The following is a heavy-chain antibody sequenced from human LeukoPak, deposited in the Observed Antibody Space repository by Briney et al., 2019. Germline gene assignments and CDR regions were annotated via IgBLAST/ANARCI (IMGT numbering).Heavy chain of an antibody. CDR3: ARTAGRTFDY. J-gene: IGHJ4*02. CDR1: GFTFSSYA. V-gene: IGHV3-23*01. Sequence: PGGSLRLSCAASGFTFSSYAMNWVRQAPGKGLEWVSAISGSGGNTYYADSVKGRFTISRDNSKNTLYLQMSSLRAEDTAVYYCARTAGRTFDYWGQGTLVTVSS. D-gene: IGHD6-6*01. CDR2: ISGSGGNT.